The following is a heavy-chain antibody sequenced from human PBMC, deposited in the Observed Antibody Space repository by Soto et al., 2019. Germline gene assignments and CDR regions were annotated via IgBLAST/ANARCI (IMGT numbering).Heavy chain of an antibody. V-gene: IGHV1-69*02. CDR3: ARGDYYDSSGYQTFDY. J-gene: IGHJ4*02. CDR1: GGTFSSYT. CDR2: IIPILGIA. D-gene: IGHD3-22*01. Sequence: GASVKVSCKASGGTFSSYTISWARQAPGQGLEWMGRIIPILGIANYAQKFQGRVTITADKSTSTAYMELSSLRSEDTAVYYCARGDYYDSSGYQTFDYWGQGTLVTVSS.